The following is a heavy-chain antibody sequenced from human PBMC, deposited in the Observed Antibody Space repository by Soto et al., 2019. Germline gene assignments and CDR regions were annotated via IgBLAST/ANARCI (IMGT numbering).Heavy chain of an antibody. CDR2: INPNSGGT. CDR3: ARGGVAAAGTSSYYGMDV. Sequence: ASVKVSCKASGYTFTGYYMHWVRQAPGQGLEWMGWINPNSGGTNYAQKFQGWVTMTRDTSISTAYMELSRLRSDDTAVYYCARGGVAAAGTSSYYGMDVWGQGTTVTVSS. J-gene: IGHJ6*02. D-gene: IGHD6-13*01. V-gene: IGHV1-2*04. CDR1: GYTFTGYY.